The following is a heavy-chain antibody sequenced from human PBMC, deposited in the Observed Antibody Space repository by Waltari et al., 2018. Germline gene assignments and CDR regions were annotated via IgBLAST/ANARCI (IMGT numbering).Heavy chain of an antibody. V-gene: IGHV4-38-2*02. Sequence: QVQLQESGPGLVKPSETLSLTCAVSGYSISSGYYWGWIRQPPGKGLEWIGSIYHSGCTVYNPSLKSLVTISVDTSKTQFSLKLSSVTAADTAVYYCARDLLYYGDPPAHYWGQGTLVTVSS. D-gene: IGHD4-17*01. CDR3: ARDLLYYGDPPAHY. CDR1: GYSISSGYY. CDR2: IYHSGCT. J-gene: IGHJ4*02.